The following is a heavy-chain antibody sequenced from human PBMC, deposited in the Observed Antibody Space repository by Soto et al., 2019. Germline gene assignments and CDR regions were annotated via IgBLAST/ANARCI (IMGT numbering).Heavy chain of an antibody. CDR2: IYYSGST. V-gene: IGHV4-59*08. Sequence: LSLTCTVSGGSISSYYWSWIRQPPGKGLEWIGYIYYSGSTNYNPSLKSRVTISVDTSKNRFSLKLSSVTAADTAVYYCAGRYGGTLDYWGQGTLVTVSS. CDR1: GGSISSYY. J-gene: IGHJ4*02. CDR3: AGRYGGTLDY. D-gene: IGHD4-17*01.